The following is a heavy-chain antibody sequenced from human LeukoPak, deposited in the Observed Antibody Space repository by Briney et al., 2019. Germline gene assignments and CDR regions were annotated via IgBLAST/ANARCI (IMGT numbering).Heavy chain of an antibody. D-gene: IGHD3-22*01. Sequence: SETLSLICTVSGGSFSSGDYYWIWIRQPQGEGLEWIAYMYYSGSTYYNPSLKSRVTMSADTSKNQLSLKLSSVTAADTAVYYCARPYYYDSRIDPWGQGILVTVSS. CDR3: ARPYYYDSRIDP. J-gene: IGHJ5*02. CDR2: MYYSGST. V-gene: IGHV4-30-4*01. CDR1: GGSFSSGDYY.